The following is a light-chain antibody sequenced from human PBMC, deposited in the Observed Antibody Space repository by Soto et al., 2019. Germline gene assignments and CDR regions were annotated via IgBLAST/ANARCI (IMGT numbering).Light chain of an antibody. V-gene: IGKV3-15*01. CDR1: QSVSGN. Sequence: EIVMTQSPATLSVSPGERATLSCRASQSVSGNLAWYQQKPGQAPRLLIYGASTRATGIPARFSRRGSGTEFTLTISSLQSEDYAAYYCQQHNNWPPWTFGQGTKVEIK. J-gene: IGKJ1*01. CDR3: QQHNNWPPWT. CDR2: GAS.